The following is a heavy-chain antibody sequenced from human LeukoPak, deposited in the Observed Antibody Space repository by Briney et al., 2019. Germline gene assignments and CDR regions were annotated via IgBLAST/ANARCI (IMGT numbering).Heavy chain of an antibody. V-gene: IGHV3-7*01. J-gene: IGHJ4*02. CDR3: AREVSEGFDF. CDR2: INHNGNVN. Sequence: GGSLRLSCAASGFTFSSYWMNWARQAPGKGLEWVASINHNGNVNYYVDSVKGRFTISRDNAKNSLYLQMNSLRAEDTALYYCAREVSEGFDFWGQGTLVTVSS. D-gene: IGHD3-22*01. CDR1: GFTFSSYW.